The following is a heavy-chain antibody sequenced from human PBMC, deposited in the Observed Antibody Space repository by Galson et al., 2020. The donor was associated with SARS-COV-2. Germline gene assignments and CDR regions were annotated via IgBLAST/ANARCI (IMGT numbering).Heavy chain of an antibody. CDR1: GGTLSSYG. CDR2: IIPVYGTE. J-gene: IGHJ4*02. D-gene: IGHD3-10*01. V-gene: IGHV1-69*13. Sequence: SVKVSCKASGGTLSSYGFSWVRQAPGQGLEWMGGIIPVYGTEKYAQKFQGRVTFTADESTTTAYMELSRLSSDDSAVYYCAMYYYGSDIYPFDQWGQGTLVTVSS. CDR3: AMYYYGSDIYPFDQ.